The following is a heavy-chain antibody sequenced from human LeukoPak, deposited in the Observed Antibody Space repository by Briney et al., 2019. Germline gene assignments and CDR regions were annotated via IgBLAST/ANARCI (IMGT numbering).Heavy chain of an antibody. CDR3: ARGPSYDYVWGSYRRDYYYYMDV. D-gene: IGHD3-16*02. CDR1: GGSISSYY. V-gene: IGHV4-59*01. Sequence: PSETLSLTCTVSGGSISSYYWSWIRQPPGKGLEWMGYIYYIGSTNYNPSLKSRVTISVDTSKNQFSLKLSSVTAADTAVYYCARGPSYDYVWGSYRRDYYYYMDVWGKGTTVTVSS. J-gene: IGHJ6*03. CDR2: IYYIGST.